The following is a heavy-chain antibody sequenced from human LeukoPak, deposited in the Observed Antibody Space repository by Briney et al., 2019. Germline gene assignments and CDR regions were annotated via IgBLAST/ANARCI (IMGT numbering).Heavy chain of an antibody. J-gene: IGHJ4*02. V-gene: IGHV3-74*01. Sequence: GGSLRLSCAASGFTFSSYSMNWVRQAPGKGLEWVSRINSDGSSTSYADSVKGRFTISRDNAKNTLYLQMNSLRAEDTAVYYCARDPLGYYDSSGYYYVYWGQGTLVTVSS. CDR3: ARDPLGYYDSSGYYYVY. D-gene: IGHD3-22*01. CDR2: INSDGSST. CDR1: GFTFSSYS.